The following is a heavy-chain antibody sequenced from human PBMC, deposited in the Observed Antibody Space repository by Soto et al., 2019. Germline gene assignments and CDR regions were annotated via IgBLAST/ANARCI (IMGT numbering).Heavy chain of an antibody. CDR3: ERWDGYGDV. CDR2: LSGGGSNT. J-gene: IGHJ4*02. V-gene: IGHV3-23*01. D-gene: IGHD4-17*01. Sequence: VGSLRLSCAASGFSFSTYSMAWVRQTPGKGLAWVSGLSGGGSNTFYADSVQGRFTISVDNSKNTVYLQMNSLRVEDTAVYYCERWDGYGDVWGQGTLVTVSS. CDR1: GFSFSTYS.